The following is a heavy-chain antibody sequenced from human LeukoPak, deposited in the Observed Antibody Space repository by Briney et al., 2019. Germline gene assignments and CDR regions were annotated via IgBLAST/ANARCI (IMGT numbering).Heavy chain of an antibody. Sequence: GGSLRLSCAASGFTFSSYWMTWVRQAPGKGLEWVANIKQDGSDKYYVGSVKGRFTISRDNAKNSLYLQMNSLRADDAAVYYCARDQGYDTFDIWGQGTMVTVSS. CDR1: GFTFSSYW. D-gene: IGHD5-12*01. CDR3: ARDQGYDTFDI. V-gene: IGHV3-7*01. CDR2: IKQDGSDK. J-gene: IGHJ3*02.